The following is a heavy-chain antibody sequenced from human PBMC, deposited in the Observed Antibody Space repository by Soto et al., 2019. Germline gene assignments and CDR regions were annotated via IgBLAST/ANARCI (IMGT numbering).Heavy chain of an antibody. Sequence: QLQLVESGGGVIQPGRSLRLSCAASGFSFSSHGMHWVRQAPGQGLEWVAVIGHNGVNSFYSDSVQGRITISSDNSNNMLDLQIKSLRAEDTALYFCARDDIYDDNGLEEWGQGTRVTVTS. CDR2: IGHNGVNS. CDR3: ARDDIYDDNGLEE. V-gene: IGHV3-33*01. CDR1: GFSFSSHG. J-gene: IGHJ4*02. D-gene: IGHD4-17*01.